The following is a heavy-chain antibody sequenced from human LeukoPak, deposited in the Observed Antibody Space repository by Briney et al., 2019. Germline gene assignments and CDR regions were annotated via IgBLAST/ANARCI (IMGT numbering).Heavy chain of an antibody. Sequence: PGGSLRLSCAASGFTFSSYEMSWVRQAPGKGLEWGSYISGSDNTIYYADSVKCRFTISRDNTKNSLYMQMNSLRAEDTAVYYCVSAYGGLLDYWGQGTLVTVSS. D-gene: IGHD3-16*01. V-gene: IGHV3-48*03. J-gene: IGHJ4*02. CDR3: VSAYGGLLDY. CDR2: ISGSDNTI. CDR1: GFTFSSYE.